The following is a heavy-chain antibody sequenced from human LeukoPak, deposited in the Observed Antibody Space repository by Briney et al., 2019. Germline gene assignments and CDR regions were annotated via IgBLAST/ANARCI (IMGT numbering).Heavy chain of an antibody. D-gene: IGHD2-21*02. CDR1: RFTFSSYG. V-gene: IGHV3-30*02. J-gene: IGHJ4*02. Sequence: GGSLRLSCAASRFTFSSYGMHWLRQAPGKGLEWVAFIRYDGSNKYYADSVKGRFTISRDNSKNTLYLQMTSLRAEDTAVYYCAKDHDYYFDYWGQGTLVTVSS. CDR3: AKDHDYYFDY. CDR2: IRYDGSNK.